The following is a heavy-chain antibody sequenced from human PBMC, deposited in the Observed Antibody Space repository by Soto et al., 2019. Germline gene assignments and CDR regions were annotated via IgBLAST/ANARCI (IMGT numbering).Heavy chain of an antibody. Sequence: SETLSLTCTVSGGSISSYYWSWIRQPPGKGLEWIGYIYYSGSTNYNPSLKSRVTISVDTSKNQFSLKLSSVTAADTAVYYCARLPTHYMDVWGKGTTVTVSS. CDR1: GGSISSYY. CDR2: IYYSGST. CDR3: ARLPTHYMDV. V-gene: IGHV4-59*08. J-gene: IGHJ6*03.